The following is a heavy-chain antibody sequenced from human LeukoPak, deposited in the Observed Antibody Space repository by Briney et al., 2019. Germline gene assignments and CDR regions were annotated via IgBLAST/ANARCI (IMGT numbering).Heavy chain of an antibody. D-gene: IGHD5-24*01. V-gene: IGHV3-21*01. CDR1: GFTFNTYS. J-gene: IGHJ6*03. CDR2: ISSSSSYI. Sequence: GGSLRLSCAASGFTFNTYSMNWVRQAPGKGLEWVSSISSSSSYIYYTDSMKGRFTISRDNARKSLYLQMNSLRAEDTAVYYCARPTRDGYNLIAYRDVWGKGPTVTVS. CDR3: ARPTRDGYNLIAYRDV.